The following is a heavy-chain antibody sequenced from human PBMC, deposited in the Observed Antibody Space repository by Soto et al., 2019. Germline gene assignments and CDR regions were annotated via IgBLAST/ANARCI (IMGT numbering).Heavy chain of an antibody. CDR1: RFRFSDYY. Sequence: QLVESGGGLVKPGGSLRLSCEASRFRFSDYYMSWVRQAPGKGLEWVSFISSSGTTIYYADSVKGRFTISRDNAKNSLFLQMNSLRVDDTAVYYCASSEGNYYYYGMDVWGQGTTVTVSS. J-gene: IGHJ6*02. CDR2: ISSSGTTI. V-gene: IGHV3-11*01. CDR3: ASSEGNYYYYGMDV.